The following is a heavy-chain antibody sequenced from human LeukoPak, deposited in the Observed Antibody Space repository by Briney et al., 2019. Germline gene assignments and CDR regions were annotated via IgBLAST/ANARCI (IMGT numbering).Heavy chain of an antibody. Sequence: SETLSLTCTVSGGSISGSSYYGGWIRQPPGTGLEWIGSIYYSGSTYYNPSLKSRVTISVDTSENQFSLKLSSVTAADTAIYYCANTFGDYVRYWGQGTLVTVSS. CDR2: IYYSGST. J-gene: IGHJ4*02. V-gene: IGHV4-39*01. CDR1: GGSISGSSYY. D-gene: IGHD3-10*01. CDR3: ANTFGDYVRY.